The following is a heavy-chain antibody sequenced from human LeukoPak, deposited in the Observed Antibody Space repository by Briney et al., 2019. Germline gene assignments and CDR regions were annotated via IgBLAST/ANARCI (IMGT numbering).Heavy chain of an antibody. V-gene: IGHV4-39*07. D-gene: IGHD2-21*01. CDR3: AGGLQGFAGNWFDP. CDR2: TYYSGST. CDR1: GASFSSSSYN. Sequence: SETLSLTCAVHGASFSSSSYNWGWIRQPPGKGLEWIGSTYYSGSTYHNPSLKSRVTISVDTSKNQFSLKLSSVTAADTAVYYCAGGLQGFAGNWFDPWGQGTLVTVSS. J-gene: IGHJ5*02.